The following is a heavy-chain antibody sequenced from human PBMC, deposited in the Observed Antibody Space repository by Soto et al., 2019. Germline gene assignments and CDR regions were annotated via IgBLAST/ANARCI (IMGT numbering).Heavy chain of an antibody. CDR2: IYSGGST. CDR3: VSSAAGPYYFDY. D-gene: IGHD6-13*01. V-gene: IGHV3-66*02. J-gene: IGHJ4*02. CDR1: GFTVSSNY. Sequence: GGSLRLSCAASGFTVSSNYMSWVRQAPGKGLEWVSVIYSGGSTYYADSVKGRFTISRDNSKNTLYLQMNSLRAEDTAVYYCVSSAAGPYYFDYWGQGTLVTVSS.